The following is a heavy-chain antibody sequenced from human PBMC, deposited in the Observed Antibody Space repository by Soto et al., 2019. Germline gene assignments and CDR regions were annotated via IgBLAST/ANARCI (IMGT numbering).Heavy chain of an antibody. CDR2: IHPNSGAT. J-gene: IGHJ5*01. CDR1: GYTFIGYY. CDR3: ARADCSGGSCYSCDS. V-gene: IGHV1-2*02. D-gene: IGHD2-15*01. Sequence: QVQLVQSGAEVKKPGASVRVSCTTSGYTFIGYYMHWVRQAPGQGLEWMGWIHPNSGATNFAQKFQCRVTMTRDPSINTAYMELSRLRSDDTAVYYCARADCSGGSCYSCDSWGQGTLVTVSS.